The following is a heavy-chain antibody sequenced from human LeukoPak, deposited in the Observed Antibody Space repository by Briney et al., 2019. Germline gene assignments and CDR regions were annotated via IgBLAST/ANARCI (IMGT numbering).Heavy chain of an antibody. CDR2: IIPIFGTA. J-gene: IGHJ3*02. D-gene: IGHD3-22*01. CDR3: ARQRDYYDSSGYDSDAFDI. V-gene: IGHV1-69*06. Sequence: SVKVSCKASGGTFSSYAISWVRQAPGQGLEWMGGIIPIFGTANYAQKFQGRVTITADKSTSTAYMELSSLRSEDTAVYYCARQRDYYDSSGYDSDAFDIWGQGTMVTVSS. CDR1: GGTFSSYA.